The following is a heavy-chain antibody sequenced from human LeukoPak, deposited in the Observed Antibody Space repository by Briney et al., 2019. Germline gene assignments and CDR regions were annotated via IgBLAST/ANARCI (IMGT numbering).Heavy chain of an antibody. Sequence: GGSLRLSCAASGFTFSYHWMTWVRQAPGKGLEWVANIKNDGAVKNYVDSVKGRFTISRDNAKNSLYLQMNSLRAEDTAVYYCATDSYSKGDVWGQGVLVTVSS. CDR1: GFTFSYHW. CDR2: IKNDGAVK. D-gene: IGHD6-13*01. J-gene: IGHJ4*02. V-gene: IGHV3-7*01. CDR3: ATDSYSKGDV.